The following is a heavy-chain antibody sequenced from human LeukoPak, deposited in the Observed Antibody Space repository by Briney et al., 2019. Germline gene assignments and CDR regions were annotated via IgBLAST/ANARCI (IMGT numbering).Heavy chain of an antibody. D-gene: IGHD3-10*02. J-gene: IGHJ3*02. CDR2: ISGSGGNT. Sequence: GETLRLSCAASGFTFSSHGMNWVRQAPGKGLEWVSGISGSGGNTYYADSVKGRFTISRDNSKNTLYLQMNSLRAEDTAVYYCARADPMTMFAFDIWGQGTMVTVSS. CDR3: ARADPMTMFAFDI. CDR1: GFTFSSHG. V-gene: IGHV3-23*01.